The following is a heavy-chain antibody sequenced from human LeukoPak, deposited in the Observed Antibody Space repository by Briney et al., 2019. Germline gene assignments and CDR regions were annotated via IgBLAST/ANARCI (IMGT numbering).Heavy chain of an antibody. J-gene: IGHJ4*02. CDR1: GYSISSGYY. CDR2: IYHSGST. CDR3: ARVAGVAAASH. Sequence: SETLSLTCTVSGYSISSGYYWGWIRQPPGKGLEWIGSIYHSGSTYYNPSLKSRVTISVDTSKNQFSLKLSSVTAADTAVYYCARVAGVAAASHWGQGTLVTVSS. V-gene: IGHV4-38-2*02. D-gene: IGHD6-13*01.